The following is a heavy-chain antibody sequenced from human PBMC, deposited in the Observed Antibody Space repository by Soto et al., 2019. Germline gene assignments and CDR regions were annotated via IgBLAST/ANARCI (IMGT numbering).Heavy chain of an antibody. CDR2: ISAYNGNT. CDR1: GYTFTSYG. D-gene: IGHD3-3*01. Sequence: GASVKVSCKASGYTFTSYGISWVRQAPGQGLEWMGWISAYNGNTNYAQKLQGRVTMTTDTSTSTAYMELRSLRAEDTAAYYCARDPEGRLTIFGVVIQPYFDYWGQGTLVTVSS. V-gene: IGHV1-18*01. CDR3: ARDPEGRLTIFGVVIQPYFDY. J-gene: IGHJ4*02.